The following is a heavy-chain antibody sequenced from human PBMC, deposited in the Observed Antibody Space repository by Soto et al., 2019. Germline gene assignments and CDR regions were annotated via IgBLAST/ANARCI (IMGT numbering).Heavy chain of an antibody. CDR3: AKDLRITIFGVVANYFDY. Sequence: VGSLRLSCAASVFTFSSYAMSCVRHSPGKGLEWVSAISGSGGSTYYADSVKGRFTISRDNSKNTLYLQMNSLRAEDTAVYYCAKDLRITIFGVVANYFDYWGQGTLVTVSS. J-gene: IGHJ4*02. CDR2: ISGSGGST. CDR1: VFTFSSYA. V-gene: IGHV3-23*01. D-gene: IGHD3-3*01.